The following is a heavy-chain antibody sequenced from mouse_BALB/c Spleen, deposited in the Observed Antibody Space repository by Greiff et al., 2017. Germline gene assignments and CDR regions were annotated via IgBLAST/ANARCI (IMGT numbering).Heavy chain of an antibody. D-gene: IGHD2-14*01. J-gene: IGHJ4*01. Sequence: VQLQQSGAELARPGASVKMSCKASGYTFTSYTMHWVKQRHGQGLEWIGYINPSSGYTNYNQKFKDKATLTADKSSSTAYMQLSSLTSEDSAVYYCARNYRYDAMDYWGQGTSVTVSS. CDR3: ARNYRYDAMDY. V-gene: IGHV1-4*01. CDR2: INPSSGYT. CDR1: GYTFTSYT.